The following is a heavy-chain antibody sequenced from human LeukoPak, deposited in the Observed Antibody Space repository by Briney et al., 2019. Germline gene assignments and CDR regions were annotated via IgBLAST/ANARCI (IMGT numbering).Heavy chain of an antibody. CDR2: MYYRGAT. Sequence: SETLSLTCTVTGGSISSGGYSWGWVRQHPGKGLEWIGYMYYRGATYYNPSLKSRVSISVDASKNLFSLNLSSVTGADTALYYCARAHDSSGYNIFDFWGQGTLVTVSS. J-gene: IGHJ4*02. CDR1: GGSISSGGYS. D-gene: IGHD3-22*01. CDR3: ARAHDSSGYNIFDF. V-gene: IGHV4-31*03.